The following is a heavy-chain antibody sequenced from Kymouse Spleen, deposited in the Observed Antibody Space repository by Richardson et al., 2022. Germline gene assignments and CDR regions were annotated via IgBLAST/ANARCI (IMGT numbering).Heavy chain of an antibody. CDR2: IYHSGST. V-gene: IGHV4-4*02. CDR1: GGSISSSNW. D-gene: IGHD1-7*01. J-gene: IGHJ6*02. CDR3: ARDLSNWNYDYYYYYGMDV. Sequence: QVQLQESGPGLVKPSGTLSLTCAVSGGSISSSNWWSWVRQPPGKGLEWIGEIYHSGSTNYNPSLKSRVTISVDKSKNQFSLKLSSVTAADTAVYYCARDLSNWNYDYYYYYGMDVWGQGTTVTVSS.